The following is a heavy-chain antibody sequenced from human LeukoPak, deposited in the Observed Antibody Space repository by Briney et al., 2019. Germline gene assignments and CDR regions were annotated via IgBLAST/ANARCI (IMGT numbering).Heavy chain of an antibody. J-gene: IGHJ2*01. V-gene: IGHV3-9*01. CDR2: ISYNSDTI. D-gene: IGHD2-21*02. Sequence: GRSLRLSCAASGFTFDDYAMHWVRQAPGKGLEWVSGISYNSDTIAYADSVKGRFTISRDDAKNSLYLQMNSLRAEDTALYYCAKDYCGGDCYSGWYFDLWGRGTLVTVSS. CDR1: GFTFDDYA. CDR3: AKDYCGGDCYSGWYFDL.